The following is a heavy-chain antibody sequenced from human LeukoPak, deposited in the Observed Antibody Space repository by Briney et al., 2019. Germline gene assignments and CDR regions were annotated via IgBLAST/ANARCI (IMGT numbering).Heavy chain of an antibody. J-gene: IGHJ4*02. CDR1: GFTLSSYR. V-gene: IGHV3-48*02. CDR3: AGDRPRFDY. Sequence: QPGGSLRLSCAASGFTLSSYRMNSVRPAPGKGLEWVSYISSSSSTIYYAESVKGPFTISRDNAKNALYLEMNRLRDEDTAVDYCAGDRPRFDYWGQGTLVTVSS. CDR2: ISSSSSTI.